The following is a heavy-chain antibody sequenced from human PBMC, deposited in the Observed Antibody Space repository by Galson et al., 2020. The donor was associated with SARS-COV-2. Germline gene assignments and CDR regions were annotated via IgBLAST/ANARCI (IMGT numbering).Heavy chain of an antibody. Sequence: SETLSLTCTVSGGSISSGDYYWSWIRQPPGKGLEWIGYIYYSGSTYYNPSLKSRVTISVDTSKNQFSLKLSSVTAADTAVYYCARDKVEGDYYGSGRHIDYWGQGTLVTVSS. D-gene: IGHD3-10*01. V-gene: IGHV4-30-4*01. CDR1: GGSISSGDYY. CDR3: ARDKVEGDYYGSGRHIDY. J-gene: IGHJ4*02. CDR2: IYYSGST.